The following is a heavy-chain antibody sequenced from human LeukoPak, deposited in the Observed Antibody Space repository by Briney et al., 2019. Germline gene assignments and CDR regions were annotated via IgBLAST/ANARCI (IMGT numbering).Heavy chain of an antibody. CDR2: INPNSGGT. CDR3: ARRAVYYYYGMDV. J-gene: IGHJ6*02. V-gene: IGHV1-2*02. CDR1: GYTFTGYY. Sequence: ASVKVSRKASGYTFTGYYVHWVRQAPGQGLEWMGWINPNSGGTDFAQKFQGRVTMTRDTSISTAYMELSRLQSDDTAVYYCARRAVYYYYGMDVWGQGTTVAVSS. D-gene: IGHD6-25*01.